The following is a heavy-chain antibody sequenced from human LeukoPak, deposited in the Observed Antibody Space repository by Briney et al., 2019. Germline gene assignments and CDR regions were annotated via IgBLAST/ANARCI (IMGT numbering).Heavy chain of an antibody. Sequence: GGSLRLSCTGSGFTFSNSVMGWVRQAPGKGLAWVSDIDGSGGGTFYADSVRGRFTISRDNSKNTLSLQMNSLRAEDTAVYYCASPTLYYYDRKGYWGQGTLVTVSS. CDR1: GFTFSNSV. V-gene: IGHV3-23*01. J-gene: IGHJ4*02. CDR2: IDGSGGGT. CDR3: ASPTLYYYDRKGY. D-gene: IGHD3-22*01.